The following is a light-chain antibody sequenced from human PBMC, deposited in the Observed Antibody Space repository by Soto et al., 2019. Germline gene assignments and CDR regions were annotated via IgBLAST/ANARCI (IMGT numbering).Light chain of an antibody. Sequence: AIQMTQSPSSLSASVGDRVTITCRASQGIRNDLGWYQQKPGKAPKLLIYAASSLQSGVPSRFSGSGSGTDFTLTISSLQPEDFGTYYCQQSYTSPVTFGGGTKVDI. CDR1: QGIRND. CDR2: AAS. CDR3: QQSYTSPVT. V-gene: IGKV1-6*01. J-gene: IGKJ4*01.